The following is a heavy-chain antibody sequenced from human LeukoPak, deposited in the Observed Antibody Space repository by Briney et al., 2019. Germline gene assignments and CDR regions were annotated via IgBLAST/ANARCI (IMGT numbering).Heavy chain of an antibody. D-gene: IGHD3-22*01. CDR3: AKGGSYYDIGFDY. V-gene: IGHV4-30-2*06. J-gene: IGHJ4*02. CDR1: GGSITGGGYS. Sequence: SETLSLTCAVSGGSITGGGYSWSWIRQSPGKGLEWIGYIYHSGSTYYNPSLKSRVTMSVDRSKNQFSLKLSSVTAADTAVYYCAKGGSYYDIGFDYWGQGTLVTVSS. CDR2: IYHSGST.